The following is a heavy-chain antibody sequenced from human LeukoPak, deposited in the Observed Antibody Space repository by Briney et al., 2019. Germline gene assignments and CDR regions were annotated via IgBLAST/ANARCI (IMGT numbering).Heavy chain of an antibody. CDR2: IYHSEST. Sequence: KPSETLSLTCTVSGGSISSGDYYWSWIRQPPGKGLEWIGYIYHSESTYYNPSLKSRVTISLDTSKNQFSLRLSSLTAADTAVYYCARDRLSLGAFDIWGQGTMVTVSS. V-gene: IGHV4-30-4*01. CDR3: ARDRLSLGAFDI. CDR1: GGSISSGDYY. D-gene: IGHD7-27*01. J-gene: IGHJ3*02.